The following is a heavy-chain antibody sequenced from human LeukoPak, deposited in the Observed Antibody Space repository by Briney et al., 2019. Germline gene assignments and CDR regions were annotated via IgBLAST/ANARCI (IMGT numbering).Heavy chain of an antibody. D-gene: IGHD7-27*01. Sequence: PGRSLRLSCAASGFTFSSYGIHWVRQAPGKGLEWVAVVWYDGSEKYYADSVKGRFIISRDNSKNTLYLQMNSLRAEDTAIYYCARDRGDPDYYFDQWGQGTLVTVSS. CDR1: GFTFSSYG. CDR2: VWYDGSEK. V-gene: IGHV3-33*01. J-gene: IGHJ4*02. CDR3: ARDRGDPDYYFDQ.